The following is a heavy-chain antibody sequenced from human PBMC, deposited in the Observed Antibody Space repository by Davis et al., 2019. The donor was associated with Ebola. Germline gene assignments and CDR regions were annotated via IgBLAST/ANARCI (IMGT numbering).Heavy chain of an antibody. D-gene: IGHD6-19*01. CDR3: AAAYLNYSSGWHYFDL. CDR2: INYSGST. J-gene: IGHJ4*02. CDR1: GGSISSRGYY. V-gene: IGHV4-39*01. Sequence: MPGRSLRLSCTLSGGSISSRGYYWGWIRQPPGKGLEWIGIINYSGSTFYNSSLKSRATVSVDTSKNQFSLKLSSVTAVDTAVYYCAAAYLNYSSGWHYFDLWGQGTLVTVSS.